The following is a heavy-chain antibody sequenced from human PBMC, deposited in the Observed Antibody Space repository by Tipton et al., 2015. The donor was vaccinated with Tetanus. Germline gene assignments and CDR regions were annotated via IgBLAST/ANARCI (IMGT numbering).Heavy chain of an antibody. Sequence: TLSLTCTVSGASFSSGDYYWSWIRKPPGKDLEWIGYIYQTGTTYYNPSLKGRVTISMDRSNTQFSLRLDSLTAADTAVYYCARVACSSTSCYSHYFDYWGPGSLVTVSS. CDR1: GASFSSGDYY. D-gene: IGHD2-2*01. V-gene: IGHV4-30-4*01. J-gene: IGHJ4*02. CDR3: ARVACSSTSCYSHYFDY. CDR2: IYQTGTT.